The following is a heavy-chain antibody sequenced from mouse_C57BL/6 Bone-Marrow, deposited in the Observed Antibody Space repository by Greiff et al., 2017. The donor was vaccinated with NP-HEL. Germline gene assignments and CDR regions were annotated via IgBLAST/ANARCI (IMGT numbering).Heavy chain of an antibody. CDR2: ISNLAYSI. V-gene: IGHV5-15*01. CDR1: GFTFSDYG. Sequence: EVKLVESGGGLVQPGGSLKLSCAASGFTFSDYGMAWVRQAPRKGPEWVAFISNLAYSIYYADTVTGRFTISRENAKNTLYLEMSSLRSEDTAMYYCARQPLYGNYPYYYAMDYWGQGTSVTVSS. CDR3: ARQPLYGNYPYYYAMDY. J-gene: IGHJ4*01. D-gene: IGHD2-1*01.